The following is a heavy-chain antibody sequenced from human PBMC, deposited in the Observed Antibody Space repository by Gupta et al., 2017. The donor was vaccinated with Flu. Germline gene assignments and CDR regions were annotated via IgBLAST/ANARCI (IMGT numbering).Heavy chain of an antibody. CDR2: IKSKTEGGTT. CDR1: GFTYSNAW. V-gene: IGHV3-15*01. J-gene: IGHJ4*02. Sequence: EVQLVESGGGLVKPGGSLRVSCAASGFTYSNAWMIWVRQTPGKGLEWVGRIKSKTEGGTTDYAEPLKGRFTISRDDSQNTLYLQMNRLRTEDTAVYYCTTPYNYDVRGYPGYWGQGALVTGSS. D-gene: IGHD3-22*01. CDR3: TTPYNYDVRGYPGY.